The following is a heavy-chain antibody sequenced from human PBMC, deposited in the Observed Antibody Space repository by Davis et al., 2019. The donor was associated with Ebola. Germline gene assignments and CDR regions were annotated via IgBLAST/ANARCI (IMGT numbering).Heavy chain of an antibody. CDR3: ARTFVGGWLFDY. J-gene: IGHJ4*02. CDR1: GGTFTNYA. CDR2: IIPVVDTK. Sequence: SVKVSCKTSGGTFTNYAVNWVRQAPGQGLEWMGRIIPVVDTKDYAQKFQGRVTMTRDTSAGTAYMEMSSLTSEDTAVFYCARTFVGGWLFDYWGQGTLVTVSS. D-gene: IGHD1-26*01. V-gene: IGHV1-69*04.